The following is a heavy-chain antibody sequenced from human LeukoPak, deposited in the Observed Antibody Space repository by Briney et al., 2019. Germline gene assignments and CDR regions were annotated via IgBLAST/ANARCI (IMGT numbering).Heavy chain of an antibody. Sequence: SETLSLTCTVSGGSISSSSYYWGWIRQPPGKGLEWIGEINHSGSTNYNPSLKSRVTISVDTSKNQFSLKLSSVTAADTAVYYCAREGYHGENWFDPWGQGTLVTVSS. CDR3: AREGYHGENWFDP. D-gene: IGHD3-10*01. CDR2: INHSGST. CDR1: GGSISSSSYY. V-gene: IGHV4-39*07. J-gene: IGHJ5*02.